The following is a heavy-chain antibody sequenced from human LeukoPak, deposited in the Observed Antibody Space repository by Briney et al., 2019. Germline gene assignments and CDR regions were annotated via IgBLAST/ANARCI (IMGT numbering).Heavy chain of an antibody. D-gene: IGHD3-22*01. Sequence: GASVKVSCKASGYTFTSYGISWVRQAPGQGLEWMGWISAYNGNTNYAQKFQGRVTITADESTSTAYMGLRSLRSDDTAVYYCATYSSGYYCDNWGQGTLVTVSS. CDR2: ISAYNGNT. J-gene: IGHJ4*02. V-gene: IGHV1-18*01. CDR1: GYTFTSYG. CDR3: ATYSSGYYCDN.